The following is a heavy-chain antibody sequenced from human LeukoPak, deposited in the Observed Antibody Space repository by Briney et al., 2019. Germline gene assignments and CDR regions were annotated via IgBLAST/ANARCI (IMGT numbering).Heavy chain of an antibody. J-gene: IGHJ4*02. D-gene: IGHD3-22*01. CDR1: GGSISSGSYY. V-gene: IGHV4-61*02. CDR3: ARLYYYDSSLN. CDR2: IYTSGST. Sequence: SETLSLTCTVSGGSISSGSYYWSWIRQPAGKGLEWIGRIYTSGSTNYNPSLKSRVTISVDTSKNEFSLKLSSVTAADTAVYYCARLYYYDSSLNWGQGTLVTVSS.